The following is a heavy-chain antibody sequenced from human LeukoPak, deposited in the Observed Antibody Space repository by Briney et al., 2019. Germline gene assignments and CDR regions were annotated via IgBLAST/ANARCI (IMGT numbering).Heavy chain of an antibody. J-gene: IGHJ4*02. V-gene: IGHV3-23*01. CDR3: AKARSGDTAMVGNY. D-gene: IGHD5-18*01. CDR1: GFTFSSYA. CDR2: ISGSGGST. Sequence: GGSLRLSCAASGFTFSSYAMSWVRQAPGKGLEWVSAISGSGGSTYYADSVKGRFTISRNNSKNTLYLQMNSLRAEDTAVYYCAKARSGDTAMVGNYWGQGTLVTVSS.